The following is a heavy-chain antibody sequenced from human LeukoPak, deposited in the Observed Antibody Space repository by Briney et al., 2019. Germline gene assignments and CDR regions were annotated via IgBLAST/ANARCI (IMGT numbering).Heavy chain of an antibody. CDR3: ARVERESYDILTGYSYYFDY. Sequence: SETLSLTCTVSGDSISQSNYYWGWLRQPPGKALEWLGSIYYSGSTNYNPSLKSRVTISVDTSKNQFSLKLSSVTAADTAVYYCARVERESYDILTGYSYYFDYWGQGTLVTVSS. CDR2: IYYSGST. J-gene: IGHJ4*02. V-gene: IGHV4-39*07. D-gene: IGHD3-9*01. CDR1: GDSISQSNYY.